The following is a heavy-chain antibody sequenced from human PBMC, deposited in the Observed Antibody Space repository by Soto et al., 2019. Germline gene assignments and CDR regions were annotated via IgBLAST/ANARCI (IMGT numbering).Heavy chain of an antibody. Sequence: QVQLVQSGAEVKKPGSSVKVSCKASGGTFSSYAISWVRQAPGQGLEWMGGIIPIFGTANYAQKFQGRVTITADESTSTAYMELSSLRSEDTAVYYCARVRIAVAGEASYFDYWGQGTLVTVSS. CDR2: IIPIFGTA. J-gene: IGHJ4*02. D-gene: IGHD6-19*01. CDR1: GGTFSSYA. CDR3: ARVRIAVAGEASYFDY. V-gene: IGHV1-69*01.